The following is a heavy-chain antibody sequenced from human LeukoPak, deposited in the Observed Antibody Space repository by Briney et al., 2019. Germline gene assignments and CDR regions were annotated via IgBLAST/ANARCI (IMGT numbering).Heavy chain of an antibody. Sequence: GGSLRLSCAASGFTFSDYYMSWIRQAPGKGLEWVSYISSSGSTIYYADSVKGRFTISRDNAKNSLYLQMNSLRAEDTAVYYCARHALRYFDWLSHFDYWGQGTLVTVSS. J-gene: IGHJ4*02. CDR2: ISSSGSTI. CDR3: ARHALRYFDWLSHFDY. V-gene: IGHV3-11*01. D-gene: IGHD3-9*01. CDR1: GFTFSDYY.